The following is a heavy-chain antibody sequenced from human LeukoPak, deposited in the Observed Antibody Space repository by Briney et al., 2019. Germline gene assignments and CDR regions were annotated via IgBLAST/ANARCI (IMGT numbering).Heavy chain of an antibody. CDR1: GFTFSSYA. Sequence: GGSLRLSCAASGFTFSSYAMSWVRQAPGKGLEWVSGISGSDGSTNYADSVKGRFTISRENSKDTLYLQMNSLRAEDTAVYYCAKDSAKKYDDYWGQGTLVTVSS. J-gene: IGHJ4*02. D-gene: IGHD2/OR15-2a*01. CDR2: ISGSDGST. V-gene: IGHV3-23*01. CDR3: AKDSAKKYDDY.